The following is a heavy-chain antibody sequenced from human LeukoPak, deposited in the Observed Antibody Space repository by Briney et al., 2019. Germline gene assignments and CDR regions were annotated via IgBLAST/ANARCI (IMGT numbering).Heavy chain of an antibody. CDR2: IYYSGST. CDR1: GGSISSSSYY. J-gene: IGHJ6*02. CDR3: AREKTDCSSTSCYAEYYYGMDV. Sequence: SETLSLTCTVSGGSISSSSYYWGWIRQPPGKGLEWIGSIYYSGSTYYNPSLKSRVTISVDTSKNQFSLKLSSVTAADTAVYYCAREKTDCSSTSCYAEYYYGMDVWGQGTTVTVSS. V-gene: IGHV4-39*07. D-gene: IGHD2-2*01.